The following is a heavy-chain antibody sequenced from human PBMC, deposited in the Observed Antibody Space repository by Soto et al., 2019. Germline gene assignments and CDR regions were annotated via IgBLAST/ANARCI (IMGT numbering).Heavy chain of an antibody. CDR3: ARTGRFLEWLSTFDY. Sequence: QVQLVQSGAEVAKPGASVKVSCKSSGYTFSDYGISWVRQAPGQGLEWMGWISAYNGDTNYAHKFQVRVTMTTDTSTSTAYLELRSLRSDDTAVYYCARTGRFLEWLSTFDYWGQGNLVTVSS. CDR1: GYTFSDYG. V-gene: IGHV1-18*01. D-gene: IGHD3-3*01. J-gene: IGHJ4*02. CDR2: ISAYNGDT.